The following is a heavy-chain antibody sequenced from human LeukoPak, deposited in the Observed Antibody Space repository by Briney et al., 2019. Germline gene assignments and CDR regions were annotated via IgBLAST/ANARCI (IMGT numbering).Heavy chain of an antibody. Sequence: QPGGSLRLSCAASGFTFSSYAMSWVRQAPGKGLEWVSAISGSGGSTYYADSVKGRFTISRDNSKNTLYLQMNSLRAEDTAVYYCAKSGGTKVRPQQWLVAPPQYSFDYWGQGTLVTVSS. J-gene: IGHJ4*02. CDR2: ISGSGGST. D-gene: IGHD6-19*01. CDR1: GFTFSSYA. V-gene: IGHV3-23*01. CDR3: AKSGGTKVRPQQWLVAPPQYSFDY.